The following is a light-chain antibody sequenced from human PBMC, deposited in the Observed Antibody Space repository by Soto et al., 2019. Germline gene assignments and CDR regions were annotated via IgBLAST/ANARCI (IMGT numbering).Light chain of an antibody. CDR1: SSDVGGYNY. V-gene: IGLV2-14*01. J-gene: IGLJ1*01. CDR2: EVS. Sequence: QSVLTQPASVSGSPGQSITISCTGTSSDVGGYNYVSWYQQHPGKAPKLMIYEVSNRPSGVSNRFSGSKSGNTASLTISGLQAVDEADYYCSSCARSNTHVFATGNQLTVL. CDR3: SSCARSNTHV.